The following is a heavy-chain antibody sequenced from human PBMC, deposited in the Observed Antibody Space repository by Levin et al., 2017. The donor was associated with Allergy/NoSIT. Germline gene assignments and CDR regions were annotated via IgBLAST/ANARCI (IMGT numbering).Heavy chain of an antibody. CDR2: IKSENDGGTI. CDR1: GRSLGSAW. Sequence: KAGGSLRLSCGASGRSLGSAWMTWVRQGPGRGLEWIGRIKSENDGGTIDYAEPVKGRFIISRNDSENTVSLQMNGLKSEDTATYYCATDFEKQRGRHLWPRLDSWGPGSLVTVSS. J-gene: IGHJ4*02. V-gene: IGHV3-15*01. CDR3: ATDFEKQRGRHLWPRLDS. D-gene: IGHD3-3*02.